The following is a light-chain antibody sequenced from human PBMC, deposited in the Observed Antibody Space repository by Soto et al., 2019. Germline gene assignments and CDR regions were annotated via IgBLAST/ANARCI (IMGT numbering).Light chain of an antibody. CDR2: GAS. Sequence: EIVITQSPATLSVSPGERATLSCRASQSVSSNLAWYQQKPGQAPRLLIYGASTRATGIPARFSGSGSGTEFTLTISSLQSEDFAVYYCQQYNNWPPWTFGQGTTVDI. CDR3: QQYNNWPPWT. CDR1: QSVSSN. V-gene: IGKV3-15*01. J-gene: IGKJ1*01.